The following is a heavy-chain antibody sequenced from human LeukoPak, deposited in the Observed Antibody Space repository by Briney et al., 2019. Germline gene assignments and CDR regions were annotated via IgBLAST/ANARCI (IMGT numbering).Heavy chain of an antibody. V-gene: IGHV3-30*03. D-gene: IGHD2-15*01. CDR2: ISYDGSNK. CDR3: ARDQLRVAATPGRY. CDR1: GFTFSSYA. J-gene: IGHJ4*02. Sequence: GGSLRLSCAASGFTFSSYAMSWVRQAPGKGLEWVAVISYDGSNKYYADSVKGRFTISRDNSKNTLYLQMNSLRAEDTAVYYCARDQLRVAATPGRYWGQGTLVTVSS.